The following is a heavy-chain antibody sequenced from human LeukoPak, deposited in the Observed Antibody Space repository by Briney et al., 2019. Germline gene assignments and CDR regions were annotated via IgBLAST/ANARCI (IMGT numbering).Heavy chain of an antibody. D-gene: IGHD5-18*01. J-gene: IGHJ4*02. CDR2: ISAYNGNT. CDR1: GYTFTSFG. Sequence: ASVKVSCKGSGYTFTSFGISWVRQAPGQGLEWMGWISAYNGNTNSAQKFQGRVTMTTDTSTSTAYMELRSLRSDDTAVFYCVRDLGVDTSMIFFDYWGQGTLVTVSS. V-gene: IGHV1-18*01. CDR3: VRDLGVDTSMIFFDY.